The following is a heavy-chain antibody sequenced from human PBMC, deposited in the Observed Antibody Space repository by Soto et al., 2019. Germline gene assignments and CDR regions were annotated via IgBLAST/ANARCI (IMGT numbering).Heavy chain of an antibody. D-gene: IGHD1-26*01. J-gene: IGHJ4*02. CDR3: AKDDDTGSFGYFDK. CDR1: GFAFIGYA. V-gene: IGHV3-23*01. Sequence: PGGSLRLSCAASGFAFIGYAMGWVRQAPGKGLEWVSAIYPSGGDTFYTDSVKGRFTISRDNSKNTLYLQMDGLRAEDTAVYYCAKDDDTGSFGYFDKWGQGALVTVSS. CDR2: IYPSGGDT.